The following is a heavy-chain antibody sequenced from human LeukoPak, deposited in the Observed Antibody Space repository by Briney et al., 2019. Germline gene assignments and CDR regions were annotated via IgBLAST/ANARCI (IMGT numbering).Heavy chain of an antibody. J-gene: IGHJ4*02. V-gene: IGHV1-2*02. CDR3: ARGGYSGTEKPNDY. D-gene: IGHD1-26*01. Sequence: ASVKVSCKASGYTFSGYYLHWVRQAPGQGLEWMGWINPNSGGTYSVQNFQGRITMTRDTSITTAYMELSRLKSDDTAVYYCARGGYSGTEKPNDYWGQGTLVTVSS. CDR1: GYTFSGYY. CDR2: INPNSGGT.